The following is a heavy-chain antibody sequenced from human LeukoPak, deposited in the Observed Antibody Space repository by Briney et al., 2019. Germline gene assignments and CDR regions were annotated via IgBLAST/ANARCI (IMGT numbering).Heavy chain of an antibody. V-gene: IGHV3-23*01. J-gene: IGHJ6*03. CDR3: ARGRIDRAYYYYYMDV. D-gene: IGHD2/OR15-2a*01. CDR2: ISGSGSRT. Sequence: GGSLRLSCAASGFTFSSYSMNWVRQAPGKGLEWVSGISGSGSRTYYADSVKGRFTISRDNSKNTLYLQMNSLRAEDTAVYYCARGRIDRAYYYYYMDVWGKGTTVTVSS. CDR1: GFTFSSYS.